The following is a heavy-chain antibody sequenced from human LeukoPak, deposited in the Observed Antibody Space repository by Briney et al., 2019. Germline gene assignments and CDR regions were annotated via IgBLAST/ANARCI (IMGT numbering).Heavy chain of an antibody. CDR2: ISRSGSAI. CDR3: ASGYDLPY. V-gene: IGHV3-48*03. D-gene: IGHD5-12*01. J-gene: IGHJ4*02. Sequence: GGSLRLSCAASGFTFSSYEMNWVRQAPGKGLEWVSYISRSGSAIYYADSVKGRFTISRDNAKNSLYLQMNSLRAEDTAVYYCASGYDLPYWGQGTLVTVSS. CDR1: GFTFSSYE.